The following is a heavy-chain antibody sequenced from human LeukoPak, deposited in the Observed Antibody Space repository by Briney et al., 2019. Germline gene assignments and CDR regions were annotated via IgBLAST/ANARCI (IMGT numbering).Heavy chain of an antibody. J-gene: IGHJ4*02. CDR1: GYTFTSYG. D-gene: IGHD6-19*01. CDR3: ARVGSGWYVLDY. CDR2: ISAYNGNT. Sequence: ASVKVSCKASGYTFTSYGISWVRQAPGQGLEWMGWISAYNGNTNYAQKLQGRVTMTTDTSTSSAYMELRSLRSDDKAVYYCARVGSGWYVLDYWDQGTLVTVSS. V-gene: IGHV1-18*01.